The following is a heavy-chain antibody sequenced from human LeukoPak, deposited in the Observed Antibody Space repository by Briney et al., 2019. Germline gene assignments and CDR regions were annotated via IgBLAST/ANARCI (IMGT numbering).Heavy chain of an antibody. CDR2: ISPNSGGI. CDR1: GYTFTSYG. J-gene: IGHJ5*02. D-gene: IGHD2-15*01. CDR3: ATAGYCSGGSCSDWFDP. V-gene: IGHV1-2*02. Sequence: ASVKVSCKASGYTFTSYGISWVRQAPGQGLEWMGWISPNSGGINYARKFQGRVTMTRDTSIGTAYMELSRLRSDDTAVYYCATAGYCSGGSCSDWFDPWGQGTLVTVSS.